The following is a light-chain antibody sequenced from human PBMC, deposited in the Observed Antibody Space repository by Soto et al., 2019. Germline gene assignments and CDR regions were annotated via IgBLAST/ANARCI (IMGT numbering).Light chain of an antibody. V-gene: IGKV3-11*01. CDR1: QSVGSY. J-gene: IGKJ4*01. Sequence: EIVLTQSPATLSLSPGERATLSCRASQSVGSYFAWYQQKPGQAPRPLIYDAFSRATDIPARFSGSGSGTDFTLPISSLEPEDFAVYFCQQRSSWPLTFGGGSMVEIK. CDR3: QQRSSWPLT. CDR2: DAF.